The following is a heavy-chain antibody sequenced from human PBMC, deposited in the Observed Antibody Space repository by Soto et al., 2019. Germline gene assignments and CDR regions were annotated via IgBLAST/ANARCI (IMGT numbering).Heavy chain of an antibody. CDR2: ISYDGSNK. D-gene: IGHD3-22*01. V-gene: IGHV3-30*03. Sequence: GGSLRLSCAASGFTFSSYGMNWVRQAPGKGLEWVAVISYDGSNKYYADSVKGRFTISRDNSKNTLYLQMNSLRAEDTAVYYCARTYYDSSGYYEESAFDIWGQGTMVT. J-gene: IGHJ3*02. CDR1: GFTFSSYG. CDR3: ARTYYDSSGYYEESAFDI.